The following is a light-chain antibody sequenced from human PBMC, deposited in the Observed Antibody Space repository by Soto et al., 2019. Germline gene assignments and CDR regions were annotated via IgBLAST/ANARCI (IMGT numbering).Light chain of an antibody. Sequence: EIVLTQSPAALSLSTGERATLSCRASQSVSSYLAWYQQKPGQAPRLLIYGASNRATGIPDRFSGSGSGTDFTLTISRLEPEDFAVYYCQQYGSSGTFGQGTKVE. J-gene: IGKJ1*01. V-gene: IGKV3-20*01. CDR2: GAS. CDR1: QSVSSY. CDR3: QQYGSSGT.